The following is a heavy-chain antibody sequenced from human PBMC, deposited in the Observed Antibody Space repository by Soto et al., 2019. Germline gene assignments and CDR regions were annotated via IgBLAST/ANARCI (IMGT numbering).Heavy chain of an antibody. V-gene: IGHV3-33*01. Sequence: QVQLVESGGGVVQPGRSLRLSCAASGFTFSSYGMHWVRQAPGKGLEWVAVIWYDGSNKYYADSVKGRFTISRDNSKNTLYLKKNGLRAEDTAVYYCASNAVGATIDYYYYGMDVWGQGTTVTVSS. J-gene: IGHJ6*02. CDR2: IWYDGSNK. CDR3: ASNAVGATIDYYYYGMDV. D-gene: IGHD1-26*01. CDR1: GFTFSSYG.